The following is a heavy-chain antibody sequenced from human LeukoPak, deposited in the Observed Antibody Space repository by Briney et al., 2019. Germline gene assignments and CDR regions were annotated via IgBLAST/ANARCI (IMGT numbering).Heavy chain of an antibody. D-gene: IGHD4-23*01. CDR3: AKRSGNSGGYFDY. Sequence: PGGSLRLSCAASGLIFSRYAMNWVRQAPGRGLEWVSTIFSSGADTSVDSVKGRFTISRDNSKNTLYLQMNSLRAEDTAVYYCAKRSGNSGGYFDYWGQGTLVTVSS. J-gene: IGHJ4*02. CDR2: IFSSGADT. CDR1: GLIFSRYA. V-gene: IGHV3-23*01.